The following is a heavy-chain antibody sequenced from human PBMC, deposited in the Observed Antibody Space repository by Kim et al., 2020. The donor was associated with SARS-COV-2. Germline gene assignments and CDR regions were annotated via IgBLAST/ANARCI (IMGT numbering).Heavy chain of an antibody. CDR3: AKDHPSSGWPAFDS. D-gene: IGHD6-19*01. CDR2: VNNGGNA. Sequence: GGSLRLSCAASGFTFSSRAMSWVRQAPGKGPEWVASVNNGGNAYYADSVKGRFIVSRDITRDTLYLQMNSLRAEDTALYFCAKDHPSSGWPAFDSWGQGTLVTVPS. V-gene: IGHV3-23*01. J-gene: IGHJ4*02. CDR1: GFTFSSRA.